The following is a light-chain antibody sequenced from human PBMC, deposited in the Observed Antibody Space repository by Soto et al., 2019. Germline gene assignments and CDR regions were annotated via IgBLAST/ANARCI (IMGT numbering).Light chain of an antibody. CDR2: AAS. J-gene: IGKJ1*01. V-gene: IGKV1-39*01. Sequence: DIQMTQSPSSLSASVGDRVTITCRASQSISSYLNWYQQKPGKAPKLLIYAASSLQSGVPSRFRCSGSAAKFTPNNSNLQAEDFCTYYCQQSYSTPPTFGQGNKVEIK. CDR1: QSISSY. CDR3: QQSYSTPPT.